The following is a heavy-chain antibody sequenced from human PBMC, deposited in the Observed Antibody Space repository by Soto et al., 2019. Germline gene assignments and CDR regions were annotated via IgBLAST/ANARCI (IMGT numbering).Heavy chain of an antibody. CDR2: IYYSGST. J-gene: IGHJ3*02. CDR1: GGSVSSGGYY. Sequence: QVQLQESGPGLVEPAQTLSLTCTVSGGSVSSGGYYWSWIRQHPGKGLEWIGYIYYSGSTYYNPSLKSRVTISVDTSKNQFSLKLSSVTAADTVAYYCARDLPNGDYGAFDIWGQGTMVTVSS. D-gene: IGHD4-17*01. CDR3: ARDLPNGDYGAFDI. V-gene: IGHV4-31*03.